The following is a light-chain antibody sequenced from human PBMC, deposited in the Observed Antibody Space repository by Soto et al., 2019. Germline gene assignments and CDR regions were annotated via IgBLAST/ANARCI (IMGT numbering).Light chain of an antibody. CDR1: QSISSSY. CDR2: GAS. Sequence: EIVLTQSPGTLSLSPGERATLSCRASQSISSSYLAWYQQKPGQAPRLLIYGASSRATDIPDRFSGSGSGTAFTPTISSLVPEDFSLYYCHHYCSSPLFTFGPRTHVHLK. J-gene: IGKJ3*01. V-gene: IGKV3-20*01. CDR3: HHYCSSPLFT.